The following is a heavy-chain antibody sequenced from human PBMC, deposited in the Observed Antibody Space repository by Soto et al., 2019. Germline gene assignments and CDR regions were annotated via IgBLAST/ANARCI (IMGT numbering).Heavy chain of an antibody. CDR2: IKSETDGGTT. V-gene: IGHV3-15*01. J-gene: IGHJ4*02. CDR1: GFPFNNAW. CDR3: PPYDYIWGNHRQRWAY. D-gene: IGHD3-16*01. Sequence: GGALRLSCAASGFPFNNAWMSWGRQAPGGGLEWVARIKSETDGGTTDYAAPVEGRCTISRDDSSNTLDMQMTILKTEDTAVYYCPPYDYIWGNHRQRWAYWGPGALVTVFS.